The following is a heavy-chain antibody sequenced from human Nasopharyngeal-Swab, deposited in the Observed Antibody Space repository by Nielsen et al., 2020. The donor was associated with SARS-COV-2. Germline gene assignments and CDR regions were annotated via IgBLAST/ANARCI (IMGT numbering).Heavy chain of an antibody. CDR3: ARAPSDFWSGNWFDP. CDR2: INPNSGGT. Sequence: ASVKVSCKASGYTFTGYYMHWVRQAPGQGLEWMGRINPNSGGTNYAQKFQGRVTMTRDTSISTAYMELRSLRSDDTAVYYCARAPSDFWSGNWFDPWGQGTLVTVSS. CDR1: GYTFTGYY. D-gene: IGHD3-3*01. J-gene: IGHJ5*02. V-gene: IGHV1-2*06.